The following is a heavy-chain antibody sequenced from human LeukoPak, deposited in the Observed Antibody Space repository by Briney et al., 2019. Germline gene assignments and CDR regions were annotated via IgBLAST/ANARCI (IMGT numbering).Heavy chain of an antibody. CDR2: IKQEGSEK. V-gene: IGHV3-7*01. CDR1: GFTFGSYW. J-gene: IGHJ6*02. Sequence: GGSLRLSCAASGFTFGSYWMSWVRQAPGKGLEWVANIKQEGSEKYYVDSVKGRFTISRDNAKNSLYLQMNSLRAEDTAVYFCARESLVSGTTRGNYYYYGMDVWGRGTTVTVSS. D-gene: IGHD1-7*01. CDR3: ARESLVSGTTRGNYYYYGMDV.